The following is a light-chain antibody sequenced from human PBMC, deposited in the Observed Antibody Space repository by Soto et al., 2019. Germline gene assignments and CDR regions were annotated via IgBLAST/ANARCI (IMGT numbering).Light chain of an antibody. Sequence: EIVLTQSPGILSLSPGDGATLSCRASQSVSSNYLAWYQQNPGQAPRLLIYGTSTRASGIPDRVSGSGSGTDFTLTITRLEPEDFVVYFCQQYGVSPATFGGGTKVDIK. J-gene: IGKJ4*01. V-gene: IGKV3-20*01. CDR2: GTS. CDR1: QSVSSNY. CDR3: QQYGVSPAT.